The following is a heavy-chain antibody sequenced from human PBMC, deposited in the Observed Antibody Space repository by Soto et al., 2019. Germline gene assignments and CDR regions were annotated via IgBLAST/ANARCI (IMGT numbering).Heavy chain of an antibody. CDR3: AKGGRQWLVTSDFNY. V-gene: IGHV3-30*18. CDR1: EFTFSDCA. J-gene: IGHJ4*02. D-gene: IGHD6-19*01. Sequence: VQLVESGGGVVQPGRSLRLSCAACEFTFSDCAMHCVRQAPGKGLEWVAVDSHDGRNTHYADSVKGRFTISRDSSKNTVSLEMTSLRAEDTSVYYCAKGGRQWLVTSDFNYWGQGALVTVSS. CDR2: DSHDGRNT.